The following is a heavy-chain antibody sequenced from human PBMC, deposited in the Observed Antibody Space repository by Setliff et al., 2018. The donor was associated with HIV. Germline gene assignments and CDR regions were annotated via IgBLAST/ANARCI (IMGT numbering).Heavy chain of an antibody. CDR2: IYASGST. V-gene: IGHV4-59*12. J-gene: IGHJ5*02. CDR1: GGSMSSYY. D-gene: IGHD2-2*01. Sequence: ETLSLTCAVSGGSMSSYYWSWIRQTPGKGLEWIGYIYASGSTKYNPSLESRVTISVDTSKNQFSLKLSSVTAADTAVYYCARDGPHCITSSCPGAWFDPWGQGTLVTVSS. CDR3: ARDGPHCITSSCPGAWFDP.